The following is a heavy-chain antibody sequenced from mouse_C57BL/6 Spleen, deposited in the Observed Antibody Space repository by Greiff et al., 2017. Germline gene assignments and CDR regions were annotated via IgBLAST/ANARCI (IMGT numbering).Heavy chain of an antibody. CDR1: GYTFTDYY. J-gene: IGHJ2*01. V-gene: IGHV1-26*01. D-gene: IGHD1-1*01. Sequence: VQLQQSGPELVKPGASVKISCKASGYTFTDYYMNWVKQSHGKSLEWIGDINPNNGGTSYNQKFKGKATLTVDKSSSTAYMELRSLTSEDSAVYYCARSRGYYGSLDYWGQGTTLTVSS. CDR3: ARSRGYYGSLDY. CDR2: INPNNGGT.